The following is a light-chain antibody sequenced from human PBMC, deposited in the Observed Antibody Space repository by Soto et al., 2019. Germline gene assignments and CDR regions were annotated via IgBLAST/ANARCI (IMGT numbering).Light chain of an antibody. Sequence: QSVLTQPASVSGSPGQSIXISCTGTSSDVGGYNYVSWYQQHPGKAPKLMIYDVSSRPSGVSNRFSGSKSGNTASLTISGLQAEDEADYYCSSYTSSSTLHYVFGTGTKVTVL. CDR3: SSYTSSSTLHYV. CDR2: DVS. CDR1: SSDVGGYNY. J-gene: IGLJ1*01. V-gene: IGLV2-14*01.